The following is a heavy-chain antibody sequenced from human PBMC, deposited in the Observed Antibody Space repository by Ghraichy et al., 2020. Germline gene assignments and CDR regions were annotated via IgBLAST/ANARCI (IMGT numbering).Heavy chain of an antibody. J-gene: IGHJ4*02. CDR3: ARSRGGYNGGIDY. V-gene: IGHV4-39*01. D-gene: IGHD5-24*01. CDR1: GGFISSSSYY. Sequence: SQTLSLTCTVSGGFISSSSYYWGWIRQPPGKGLEWIGSIYYSGTTYHNPSLKSRVTTAADTSKNQFSLKLSSVTAADTALYYCARSRGGYNGGIDYWGQGTLVTVSS. CDR2: IYYSGTT.